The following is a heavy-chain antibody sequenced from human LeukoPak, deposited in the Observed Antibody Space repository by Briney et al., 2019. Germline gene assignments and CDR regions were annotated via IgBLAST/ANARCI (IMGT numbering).Heavy chain of an antibody. V-gene: IGHV4-61*02. CDR3: SKSNYNGFDY. CDR1: GGSIGSGSYY. J-gene: IGHJ4*02. D-gene: IGHD1-1*01. CDR2: IYTSGST. Sequence: SETLSLTCTVSGGSIGSGSYYWSWIRQPAGKGLEWIGRIYTSGSTNYNPSLKSRVTISVDTSKNQFSLKLSSVTAADTAVYYCSKSNYNGFDYWGQGTLVTVSS.